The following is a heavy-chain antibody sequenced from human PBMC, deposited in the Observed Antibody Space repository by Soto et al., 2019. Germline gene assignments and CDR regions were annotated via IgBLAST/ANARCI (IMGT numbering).Heavy chain of an antibody. CDR1: GGSISSGGYS. J-gene: IGHJ4*02. CDR2: IYHSGST. Sequence: SATLSLTCAVSGGSISSGGYSWSWIRQPPGKGLEWIGYIYHSGSTYYNPSLKSRVTISVDRSKNQFSLKLSSVTAADTAVYYCARVRGDYYMTTIEGYFDYWGQGTLVTVSS. CDR3: ARVRGDYYMTTIEGYFDY. V-gene: IGHV4-30-2*01. D-gene: IGHD3-22*01.